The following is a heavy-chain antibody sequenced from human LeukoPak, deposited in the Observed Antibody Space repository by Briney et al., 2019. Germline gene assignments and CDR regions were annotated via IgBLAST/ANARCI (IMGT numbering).Heavy chain of an antibody. J-gene: IGHJ4*02. CDR3: ARLVATIRGFYYFDY. V-gene: IGHV4-59*01. D-gene: IGHD5-12*01. Sequence: SETLSPTCTVSGGSISSYYWSWIRQPPGKGLEWIGYIYYSGSTNYNPSLKSRVTISVDTSKNQFSLKLSSVTAADTAVYYCARLVATIRGFYYFDYWGQGTLVTVSS. CDR2: IYYSGST. CDR1: GGSISSYY.